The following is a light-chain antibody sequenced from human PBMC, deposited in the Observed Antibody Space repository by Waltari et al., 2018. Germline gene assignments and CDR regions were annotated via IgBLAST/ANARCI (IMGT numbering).Light chain of an antibody. V-gene: IGKV3-15*01. CDR1: QSVSSN. J-gene: IGKJ4*01. CDR3: QQYSNWPPLT. Sequence: DIVMTQSPATLSVSPGERAPLSCRASQSVSSNLAWYQQKPGQAPRLLIYGAFIRATGISARFSGSGSGTEFTLTISSLQSEDFAVYYCQQYSNWPPLTFGGGTKVEIK. CDR2: GAF.